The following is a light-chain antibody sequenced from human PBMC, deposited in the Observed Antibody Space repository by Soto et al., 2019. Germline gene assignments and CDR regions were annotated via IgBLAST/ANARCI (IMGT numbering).Light chain of an antibody. CDR3: EQYGSSPFT. Sequence: EIVLTQSPGTLSLSPGERATLSCRASQSVSSSYLAWYQQKPGQAPRLLIYGASTRATGIPDRFSGSGSGTYFPFTIRTLESEDFAVYFCEQYGSSPFTFGGGSKV. CDR1: QSVSSSY. V-gene: IGKV3-20*01. J-gene: IGKJ4*01. CDR2: GAS.